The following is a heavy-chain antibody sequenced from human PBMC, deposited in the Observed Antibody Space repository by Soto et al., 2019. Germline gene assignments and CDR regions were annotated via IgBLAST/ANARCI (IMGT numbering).Heavy chain of an antibody. Sequence: EVQLVESGGGLVKPGGSLRLSCAASGFTFSNAWMSWVRQAPGKGLEWVGRIKSKTDGGTTDYAAPVKVRFTISRDDSKNTLYLQMNSLQTEDTAVYYCTTDPINWHVFYFDYWGQGTLVTVSS. J-gene: IGHJ4*02. V-gene: IGHV3-15*01. CDR3: TTDPINWHVFYFDY. CDR1: GFTFSNAW. D-gene: IGHD1-20*01. CDR2: IKSKTDGGTT.